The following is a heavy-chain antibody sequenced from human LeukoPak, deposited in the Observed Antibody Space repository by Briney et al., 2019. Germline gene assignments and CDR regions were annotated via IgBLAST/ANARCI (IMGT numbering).Heavy chain of an antibody. V-gene: IGHV3-7*01. CDR3: ARTAKTYGSNSPAFDI. CDR1: GFTFSSYW. CDR2: LKQDGSEK. D-gene: IGHD4-23*01. J-gene: IGHJ3*02. Sequence: RAGGSLRLSCAASGFTFSSYWMSWVRQAPGKGLERVGNLKQDGSEKYYVDSVKGRFTISRDNAKNSLYLQMNSLRAEDTAVYYCARTAKTYGSNSPAFDIWGQGTMVTVSS.